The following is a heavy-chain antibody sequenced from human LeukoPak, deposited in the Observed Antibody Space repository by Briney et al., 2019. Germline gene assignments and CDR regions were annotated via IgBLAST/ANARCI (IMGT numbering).Heavy chain of an antibody. Sequence: GASVKVSCKSSGYSFTSYDIDWVRHATGQGLELMGWMNPSSGDTGYAQKFQGRGTMTRNTSISKAYMELSRLRSEDTAVYYCAREVRRRGAQPTYWFDPWGQGTLVTVSS. V-gene: IGHV1-8*01. CDR3: AREVRRRGAQPTYWFDP. CDR2: MNPSSGDT. CDR1: GYSFTSYD. J-gene: IGHJ5*02. D-gene: IGHD2-15*01.